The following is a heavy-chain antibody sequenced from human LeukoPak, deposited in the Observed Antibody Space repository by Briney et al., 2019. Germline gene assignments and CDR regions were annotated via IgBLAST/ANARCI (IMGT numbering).Heavy chain of an antibody. CDR2: IYYSGST. J-gene: IGHJ3*02. V-gene: IGHV4-39*01. D-gene: IGHD1-26*01. CDR3: ECGSYYRRSRCAFDI. CDR1: GGSISSSSYY. Sequence: SKTLSLTCTVSGGSISSSSYYWGWIRQPPGKGLEWIGSIYYSGSTYYNPSLKSRVTISVGTSKNQFSLKLSSVTAADTAVYYCECGSYYRRSRCAFDIWGQGTMVTVSS.